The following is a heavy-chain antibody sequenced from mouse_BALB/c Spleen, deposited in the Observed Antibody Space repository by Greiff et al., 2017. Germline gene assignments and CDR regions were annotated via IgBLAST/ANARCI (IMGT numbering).Heavy chain of an antibody. Sequence: EVQLQESGAELVKPGASVKLSCTASGFNIKDTYMHWVKQRPEQGLEWIGRIDPANGNTKYDPKFQGKATITADTSSNTAYLQLSSLTSEDTAVYYCARRTMITRDYWGQGTSVTVSS. V-gene: IGHV14-3*02. D-gene: IGHD2-4*01. CDR3: ARRTMITRDY. CDR1: GFNIKDTY. J-gene: IGHJ4*01. CDR2: IDPANGNT.